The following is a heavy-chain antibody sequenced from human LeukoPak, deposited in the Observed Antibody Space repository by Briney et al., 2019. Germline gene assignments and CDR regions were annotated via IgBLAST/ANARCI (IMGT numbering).Heavy chain of an antibody. CDR3: ARGKYYGDSDF. Sequence: PSETLSLTCSVSGDSVISGLYYWTWVRQPPGKGLEWIGYVYHSGGTTYNPSLKSRVTISIDTSQNKFSLKLRSVTAADTAMYYCARGKYYGDSDFWGQGTLVIVSS. V-gene: IGHV4-61*01. D-gene: IGHD3-3*01. CDR2: VYHSGGT. CDR1: GDSVISGLYY. J-gene: IGHJ4*02.